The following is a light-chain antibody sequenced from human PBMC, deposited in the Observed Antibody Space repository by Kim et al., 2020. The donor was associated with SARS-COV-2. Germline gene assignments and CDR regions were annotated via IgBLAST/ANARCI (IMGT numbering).Light chain of an antibody. V-gene: IGLV3-19*01. CDR3: QSADISGTSWI. Sequence: ALGQTVRITCQGDSLRSYYATWYQQKPGQAPMVVIYGKNNRPSEIPDRFSGSSSGNTASLTITGAQAEDEADYFCQSADISGTSWIFGGGTQLTVL. CDR1: SLRSYY. CDR2: GKN. J-gene: IGLJ2*01.